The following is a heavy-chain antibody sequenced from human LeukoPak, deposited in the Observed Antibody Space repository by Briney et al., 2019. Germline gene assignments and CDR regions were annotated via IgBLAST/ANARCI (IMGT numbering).Heavy chain of an antibody. Sequence: RGSLRLSCAASGFTFSSYGMHWIRQAPGKGLEWVAVIYSGGLTYYADSVKGRFTISRDNSRNTLYLQMNSLRAEDTAVYYCAREPLTGYYGFDYWGQGTLVTVSS. CDR1: GFTFSSYG. CDR2: IYSGGLT. D-gene: IGHD3-9*01. V-gene: IGHV3-NL1*01. J-gene: IGHJ4*02. CDR3: AREPLTGYYGFDY.